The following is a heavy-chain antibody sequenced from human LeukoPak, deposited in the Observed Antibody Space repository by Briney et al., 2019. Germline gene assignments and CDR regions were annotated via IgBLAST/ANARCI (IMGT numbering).Heavy chain of an antibody. J-gene: IGHJ3*02. D-gene: IGHD6-6*01. V-gene: IGHV3-30*02. CDR2: IRYDGSNK. CDR1: GFTFSSYW. CDR3: AKDRRIAARLDAFDI. Sequence: GGSLRLSCAASGFTFSSYWMHWVRQAPGKGLEWVAFIRYDGSNKYYADSVKGRFTISRDNSKNTLYLQMNSLRAEDTAVYYCAKDRRIAARLDAFDIWGQGTMVTVSS.